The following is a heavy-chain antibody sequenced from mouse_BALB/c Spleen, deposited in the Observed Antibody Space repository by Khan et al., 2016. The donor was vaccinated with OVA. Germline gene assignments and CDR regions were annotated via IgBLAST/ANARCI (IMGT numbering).Heavy chain of an antibody. J-gene: IGHJ2*01. CDR3: TRWDNYFDY. CDR2: IFPSDDDT. CDR1: GYTFTNFW. Sequence: QVQLQQSGAELVRPGASVKLSCKASGYTFTNFWINWMKQRPGQGLEWIGNIFPSDDDTNYNQKFKGKATLTVDKSSSTAYMQLSSPTSEDSAVYICTRWDNYFDYWGQGTTLTVSS. V-gene: IGHV1-69*02. D-gene: IGHD4-1*01.